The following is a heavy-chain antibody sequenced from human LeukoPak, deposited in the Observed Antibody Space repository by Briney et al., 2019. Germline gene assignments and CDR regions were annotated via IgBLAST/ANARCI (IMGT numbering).Heavy chain of an antibody. CDR3: ARDLRSYLIVVAPGDY. CDR2: ISGSGGST. D-gene: IGHD3-22*01. J-gene: IGHJ4*02. CDR1: GFTFSSYA. Sequence: PGGSLRLSCAASGFTFSSYAMSWVRQAPGKGLEWVSAISGSGGSTYYADSVKGRFTISRDNSKNTLYLQMNSLRAEDAAVYYCARDLRSYLIVVAPGDYWGQGTLVTVSS. V-gene: IGHV3-23*01.